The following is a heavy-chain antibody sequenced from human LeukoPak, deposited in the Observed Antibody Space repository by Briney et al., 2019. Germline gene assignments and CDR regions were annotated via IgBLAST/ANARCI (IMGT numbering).Heavy chain of an antibody. J-gene: IGHJ4*02. CDR1: GFTLSSYG. CDR3: AKSGYYEILTGYSLYYFDY. V-gene: IGHV3-30*18. CDR2: ISYDGSNK. Sequence: PGGSLRLSCAASGFTLSSYGMHWVRQAPGKGLEWVAVISYDGSNKYYADSVKGRLTISRDNSKNTLYLQMNSLTAEDTAVYYCAKSGYYEILTGYSLYYFDYWGQGTLVTVSS. D-gene: IGHD3-9*01.